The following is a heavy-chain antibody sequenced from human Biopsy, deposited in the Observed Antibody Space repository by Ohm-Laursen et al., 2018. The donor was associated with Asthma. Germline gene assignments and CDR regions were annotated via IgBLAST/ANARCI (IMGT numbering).Heavy chain of an antibody. CDR3: AKVRSDWVITESFDY. CDR2: ISWNSATI. J-gene: IGHJ4*02. D-gene: IGHD3-22*01. CDR1: GFKFDEYT. Sequence: SLRLSCAASGFKFDEYTMHWVRQAPGKGLEWASDISWNSATIGYADSVEGRFTISRDNAKNSVFLHMDSLRPEDTAFYYCAKVRSDWVITESFDYWGQGVLVTVSS. V-gene: IGHV3-9*01.